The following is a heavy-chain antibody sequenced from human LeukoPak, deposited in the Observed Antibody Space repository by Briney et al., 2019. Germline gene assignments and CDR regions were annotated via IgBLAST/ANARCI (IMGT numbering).Heavy chain of an antibody. CDR2: ISYDGSNK. Sequence: GGSLRLSCAASGFTFSSYAMHWVRQAPGKGLEWVAVISYDGSNKYYADSVKGRLTISRDNSKNTLYLQMNSLRAEDTAVYYCVREEIVVVPAAMFYDYWGQGTLVTVSS. V-gene: IGHV3-30*04. CDR1: GFTFSSYA. J-gene: IGHJ4*02. CDR3: VREEIVVVPAAMFYDY. D-gene: IGHD2-2*01.